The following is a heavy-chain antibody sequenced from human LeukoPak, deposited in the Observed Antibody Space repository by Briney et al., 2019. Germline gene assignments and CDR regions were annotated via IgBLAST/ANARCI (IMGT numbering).Heavy chain of an antibody. CDR1: GFTFSSYA. D-gene: IGHD3-3*01. V-gene: IGHV3-23*01. CDR3: AKTPYYDFWSGSTRWYFDL. Sequence: GRSLRLSFAASGFTFSSYAMSWVRQAPGKGLEWVSAISGSGGSTYYADSVKGRFTISRDNSKNTLYLQMNSLRAEDTAVYYCAKTPYYDFWSGSTRWYFDLWGRGTLVTVSS. CDR2: ISGSGGST. J-gene: IGHJ2*01.